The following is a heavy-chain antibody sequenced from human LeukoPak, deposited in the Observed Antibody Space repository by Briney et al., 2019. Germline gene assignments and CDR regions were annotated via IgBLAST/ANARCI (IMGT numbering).Heavy chain of an antibody. Sequence: SETLSLTCTVSGGSISSSSYYWGWIRQPPGKGLEWIGSIYYSGSTYYNPSLKSRVTISVDTSKNQFSLKLSSVTAADTAVYYCARVESGGYYYDSSGYYPRFWYFDLWGRGTLVTVSS. D-gene: IGHD3-22*01. CDR2: IYYSGST. CDR1: GGSISSSSYY. CDR3: ARVESGGYYYDSSGYYPRFWYFDL. J-gene: IGHJ2*01. V-gene: IGHV4-39*07.